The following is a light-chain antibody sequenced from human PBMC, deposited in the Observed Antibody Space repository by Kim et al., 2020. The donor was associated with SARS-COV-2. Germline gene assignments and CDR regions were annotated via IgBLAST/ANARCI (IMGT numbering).Light chain of an antibody. J-gene: IGKJ4*01. CDR1: QGISTY. CDR3: QHLNSYPLI. Sequence: DIQLTQSPSFLSASVGDRVTITCRASQGISTYLAWFHQKPGKAPNLLIYSASTLQSGVPSRFSGSGSGTEFTLTITSLQPEDSATYYCQHLNSYPLIFGGGTKLEI. V-gene: IGKV1-9*01. CDR2: SAS.